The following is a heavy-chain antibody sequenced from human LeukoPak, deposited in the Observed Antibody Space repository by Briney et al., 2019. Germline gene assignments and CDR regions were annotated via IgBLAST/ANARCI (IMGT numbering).Heavy chain of an antibody. Sequence: ASVKVSCKASGYTFTSYGINWVRQATGQGLEWMGWMNPNSGNTGYAQKFQGRVTITRNTSISTAYMELSSLRSEDTAVYYCARGSHYDFWSGYYILDPWGQGTLVTVSS. CDR3: ARGSHYDFWSGYYILDP. CDR2: MNPNSGNT. J-gene: IGHJ5*02. D-gene: IGHD3-3*01. CDR1: GYTFTSYG. V-gene: IGHV1-8*03.